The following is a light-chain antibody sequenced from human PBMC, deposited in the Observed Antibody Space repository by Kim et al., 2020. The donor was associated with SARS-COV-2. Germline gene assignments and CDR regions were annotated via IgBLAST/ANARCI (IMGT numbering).Light chain of an antibody. Sequence: ASVGDRVTITCRASQGISNYLAWYQHKPGKVPKLLIFDASTVHSGVPSRFSGSGSGTDFTLTISSLQPEDVATYYCHMYNNAPWTFGQGTKVDIK. J-gene: IGKJ1*01. CDR3: HMYNNAPWT. CDR1: QGISNY. CDR2: DAS. V-gene: IGKV1-27*01.